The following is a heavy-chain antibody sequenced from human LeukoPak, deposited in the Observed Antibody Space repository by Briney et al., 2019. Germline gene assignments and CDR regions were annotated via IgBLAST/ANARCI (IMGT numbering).Heavy chain of an antibody. CDR1: GFTFSTYG. V-gene: IGHV3-30*18. Sequence: GGSLRLSCAASGFTFSTYGMHWVRQAPGKGLEWVAVISYDGSSKFYTDSVKGRFTISRDNSKNTLYLQMNSLRPEDTAVYYCAKDGGKAAVGTFDYWGQGTLVTVSS. CDR3: AKDGGKAAVGTFDY. D-gene: IGHD6-13*01. J-gene: IGHJ4*02. CDR2: ISYDGSSK.